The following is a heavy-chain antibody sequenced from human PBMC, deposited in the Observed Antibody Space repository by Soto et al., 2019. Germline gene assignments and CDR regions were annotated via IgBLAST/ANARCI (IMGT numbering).Heavy chain of an antibody. CDR3: ARSSTSANYFDY. J-gene: IGHJ4*02. CDR1: GGSISSGGYY. V-gene: IGHV4-31*03. D-gene: IGHD2-2*01. CDR2: IYYSVST. Sequence: QVQLQESGPGLVKPSQTLSLTCTVSGGSISSGGYYWSWIRQHPGKGLEWIWYIYYSVSTYYNPSRKRRVTISGDTSKNQFSRKLSSVTAADTAVYYCARSSTSANYFDYWGQGTLVTVSS.